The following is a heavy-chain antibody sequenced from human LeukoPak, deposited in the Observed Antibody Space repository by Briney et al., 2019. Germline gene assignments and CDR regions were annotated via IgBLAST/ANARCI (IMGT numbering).Heavy chain of an antibody. CDR1: GFTFSGYT. CDR2: ISHSGSTT. D-gene: IGHD2-21*01. CDR3: GKDDWLN. Sequence: PGGSLRLSCAASGFTFSGYTMNWVRQAPGKGLEWISTISHSGSTTHYADSVKGRFIISGDNSKNTLYLQMSSLRAEDTAVYYCGKDDWLNWGQGTLVTVSS. V-gene: IGHV3-23*01. J-gene: IGHJ4*02.